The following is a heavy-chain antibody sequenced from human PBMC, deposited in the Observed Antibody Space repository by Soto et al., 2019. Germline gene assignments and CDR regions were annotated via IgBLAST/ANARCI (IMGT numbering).Heavy chain of an antibody. CDR3: ARDTSYDFWSGPVDY. CDR2: IRQDGSET. V-gene: IGHV3-7*01. J-gene: IGHJ4*02. D-gene: IGHD3-3*01. CDR1: GFTFSSYW. Sequence: GESLKISCAASGFTFSSYWMSWVRQAPGKGLEWVANIRQDGSETYYVDSVKGRFTISRDNAKNSLYLQMNSLRAEDTAVYYCARDTSYDFWSGPVDYWGQGTLVTVSS.